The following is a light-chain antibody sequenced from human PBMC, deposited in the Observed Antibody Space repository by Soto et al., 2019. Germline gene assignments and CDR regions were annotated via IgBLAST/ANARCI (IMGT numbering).Light chain of an antibody. Sequence: EIVLTQSPATLSLSPVERATLSCRASQIVSSYLAWYQQKPGQAPRLLIYDASNRATGIPARFSGSGSGTDFTLTISSLEPEDFAVYYCQQRSNWPPSITFGQGTRLEIK. V-gene: IGKV3-11*01. CDR2: DAS. CDR1: QIVSSY. CDR3: QQRSNWPPSIT. J-gene: IGKJ5*01.